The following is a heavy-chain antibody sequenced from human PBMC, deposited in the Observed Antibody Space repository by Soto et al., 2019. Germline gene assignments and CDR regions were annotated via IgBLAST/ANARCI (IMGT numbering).Heavy chain of an antibody. CDR1: GYTFTGYD. V-gene: IGHV1-8*02. D-gene: IGHD6-13*01. Sequence: QLQLVQSGAEVKKPGASVKVSCKASGYTFTGYDINWVRQATGQGLEWMGWINPNSGNTGYAQKFQGRVTMTRNTYISTAYRELSGLRSEDTAVYYCETGFGGSRWYSSFDPWGQRGLVADTS. CDR2: INPNSGNT. CDR3: ETGFGGSRWYSSFDP. J-gene: IGHJ5*02.